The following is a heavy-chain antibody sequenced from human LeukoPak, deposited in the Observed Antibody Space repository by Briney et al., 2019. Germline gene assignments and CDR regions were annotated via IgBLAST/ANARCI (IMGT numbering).Heavy chain of an antibody. V-gene: IGHV3-73*01. CDR3: SAAVGTDFYDYGMDV. D-gene: IGHD6-13*01. J-gene: IGHJ6*02. CDR1: GFTFSGSA. CDR2: IRSKANTYAT. Sequence: GGSLGLSCAASGFTFSGSAMHWVRQASGKGLEWVGRIRSKANTYATAYAASVKGRFSISRDDSKNTAYLQLISLKTEDTAVYYCSAAVGTDFYDYGMDVWGQGTTVTVSS.